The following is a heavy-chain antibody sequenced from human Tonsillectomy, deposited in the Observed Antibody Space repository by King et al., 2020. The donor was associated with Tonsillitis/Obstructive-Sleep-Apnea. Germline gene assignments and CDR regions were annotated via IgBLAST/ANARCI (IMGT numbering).Heavy chain of an antibody. CDR1: GFTLTGFR. CDR2: IISRGSTL. V-gene: IGHV3-21*01. CDR3: ARDSGTVAGNFDY. D-gene: IGHD6-19*01. J-gene: IGHJ4*02. Sequence: VQLVESGEGLVKPGGPLGLPWPPSGFTLTGFRKNGFGKAPGKGLNGFSSIISRGSTLYYADSLKGRFTISRDNAKNSLYLQMNSLRAEDTAVYYCARDSGTVAGNFDYWGQGTLVTVSS.